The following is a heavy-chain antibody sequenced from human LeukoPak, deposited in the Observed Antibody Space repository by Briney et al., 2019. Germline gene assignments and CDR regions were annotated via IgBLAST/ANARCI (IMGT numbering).Heavy chain of an antibody. CDR2: ISPYNGNA. D-gene: IGHD3-16*02. V-gene: IGHV1-18*01. Sequence: ASVKVSCKASGYSFTNYGINWVRQAPGQGLEWMGWISPYNGNANYAQKFQDRVTMTTDTSTSTAYMELRSLRSDDTAVYYCARDTITFGGVIATADYWGQGTLVTVSS. J-gene: IGHJ4*02. CDR1: GYSFTNYG. CDR3: ARDTITFGGVIATADY.